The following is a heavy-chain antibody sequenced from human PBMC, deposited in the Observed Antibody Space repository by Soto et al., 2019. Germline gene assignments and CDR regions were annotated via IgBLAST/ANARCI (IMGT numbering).Heavy chain of an antibody. D-gene: IGHD4-17*01. J-gene: IGHJ6*02. V-gene: IGHV1-69*13. CDR3: AREGRLPSRRGYYYYYGMDV. CDR2: IIPIFGTA. Sequence: ASVKVSCKASGGTFSSYAISWVRQAPGQGLEWMGGIIPIFGTANYAQKFQGRVTITADESTSTAYMELSSLRSEDTAVYYCAREGRLPSRRGYYYYYGMDVWGQGTTVTVSS. CDR1: GGTFSSYA.